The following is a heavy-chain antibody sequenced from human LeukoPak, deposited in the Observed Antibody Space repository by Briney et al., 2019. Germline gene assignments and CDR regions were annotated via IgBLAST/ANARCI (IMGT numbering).Heavy chain of an antibody. CDR3: ARGGVGATTAH. Sequence: PSETLSLTCTVSGGSISSSSYYWGWIRQPPGKGLEWIGSIYYSGSTYYNPSLKSRVTISVDTSKNQFSLKLSSVTAADTAVYYCARGGVGATTAHWGQGTLVTVSS. J-gene: IGHJ4*02. CDR1: GGSISSSSYY. V-gene: IGHV4-39*07. D-gene: IGHD1-26*01. CDR2: IYYSGST.